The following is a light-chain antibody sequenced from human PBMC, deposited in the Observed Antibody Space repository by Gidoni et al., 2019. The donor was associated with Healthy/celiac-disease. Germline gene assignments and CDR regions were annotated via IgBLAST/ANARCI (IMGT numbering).Light chain of an antibody. CDR1: SSDVGGYNY. CDR2: EVS. Sequence: QSALTQPASVSGSPGQSSTISCTGTSSDVGGYNYVSWNQQHPGKAPKLRIYEVSNRPSGVSNRFSGSKSGNTASLTISGLQAEDEADYYCSSYTSSSPYVFGTGTKVTVL. CDR3: SSYTSSSPYV. J-gene: IGLJ1*01. V-gene: IGLV2-14*01.